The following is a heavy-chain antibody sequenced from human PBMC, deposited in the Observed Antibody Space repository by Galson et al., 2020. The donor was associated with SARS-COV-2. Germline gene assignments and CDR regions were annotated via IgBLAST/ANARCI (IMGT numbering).Heavy chain of an antibody. Sequence: ASVKVSCKASGYTFTSCGISWVRQAPGQGLEWMGWISTHNGNTNYAQKFRGRVTITTDTSTSTAYMELWSLRSDDTAVYYCARWSTNYGDYGPDYWGQGTLVTVSS. V-gene: IGHV1-18*01. CDR3: ARWSTNYGDYGPDY. D-gene: IGHD4-17*01. CDR1: GYTFTSCG. CDR2: ISTHNGNT. J-gene: IGHJ4*02.